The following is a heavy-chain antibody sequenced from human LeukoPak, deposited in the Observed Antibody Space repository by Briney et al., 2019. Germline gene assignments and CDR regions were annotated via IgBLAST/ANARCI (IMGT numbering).Heavy chain of an antibody. CDR3: ARKSLGSSSKPLDY. J-gene: IGHJ4*02. V-gene: IGHV4-34*01. CDR1: GGSFSGYY. D-gene: IGHD6-13*01. Sequence: KPSETLSLTCAVYGGSFSGYYWSWIRQPPGKGLGWIGEINHSGSTNYNPSLKSRVTISVDTSKNQFSLKLSSVTAADTAVYYCARKSLGSSSKPLDYWGQGTLVTVSS. CDR2: INHSGST.